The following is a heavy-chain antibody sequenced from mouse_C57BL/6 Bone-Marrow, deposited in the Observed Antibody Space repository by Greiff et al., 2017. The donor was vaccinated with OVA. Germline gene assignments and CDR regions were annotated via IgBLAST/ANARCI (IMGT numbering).Heavy chain of an antibody. V-gene: IGHV5-2*01. Sequence: EVKLVESGGGLVQPGESLKLSCESNEYDFPSHDMSWVRKTPEKRLELVAAINSDGGSTYYPDTMERRFIISRDNTKSTLYLQTSRLWSEDTAVYYCAINWWFDDWGQGTTLTVSS. D-gene: IGHD4-1*02. CDR1: EYDFPSHD. J-gene: IGHJ2*01. CDR3: AINWWFDD. CDR2: INSDGGST.